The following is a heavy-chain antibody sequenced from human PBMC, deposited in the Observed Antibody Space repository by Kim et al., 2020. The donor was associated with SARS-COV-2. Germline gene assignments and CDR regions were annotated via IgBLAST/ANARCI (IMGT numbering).Heavy chain of an antibody. CDR2: ISGSGGST. CDR1: GFTFSSYA. Sequence: GGSLRLSCAASGFTFSSYAMSWVRQAPGKGLEWVSAISGSGGSTYYADSVKGRFTISRDNSKNTLYLQMNSLRAEDTAVYYCAHSGGIAAAGTSYFDYWGQGTLVTVSS. D-gene: IGHD6-13*01. J-gene: IGHJ4*02. V-gene: IGHV3-23*01. CDR3: AHSGGIAAAGTSYFDY.